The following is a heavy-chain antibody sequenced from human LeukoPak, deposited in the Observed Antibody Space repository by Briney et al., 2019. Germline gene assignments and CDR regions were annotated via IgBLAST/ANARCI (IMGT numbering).Heavy chain of an antibody. J-gene: IGHJ6*02. CDR1: GYTFTSYG. Sequence: ASVKVSCKASGYTFTSYGISWVRQAPGQGLEWMGWISGYNGNTNYAQKLQGRVTMTTDTSTSTAYMELRSLRPDDTAVYYCARVRFLEWFNYYGMDVWGQGTTVTVSS. CDR2: ISGYNGNT. D-gene: IGHD3-3*01. CDR3: ARVRFLEWFNYYGMDV. V-gene: IGHV1-18*01.